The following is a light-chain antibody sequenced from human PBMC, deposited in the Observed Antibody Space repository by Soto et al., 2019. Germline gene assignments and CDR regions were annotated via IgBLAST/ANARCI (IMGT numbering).Light chain of an antibody. CDR3: QHYYSWPPWT. J-gene: IGKJ1*01. CDR1: QSVSSS. CDR2: GAS. Sequence: IGMTQSPATLSWSPGDRPTLSLRASQSVSSSLAWYQQKPGQAPRLLIYGASTRATGVPTRFSGSGSGTEFTLTISSLQSEDFAVYFCQHYYSWPPWTFGQGTKVDI. V-gene: IGKV3-15*01.